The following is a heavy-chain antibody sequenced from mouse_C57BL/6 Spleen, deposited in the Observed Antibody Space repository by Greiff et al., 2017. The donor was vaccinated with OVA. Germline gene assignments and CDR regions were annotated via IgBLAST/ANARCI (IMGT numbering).Heavy chain of an antibody. CDR2: INPSNGGT. Sequence: QVQLQQPGTELVKPGASVKLSCKASGYTFTSYWMHWVKQRPGKGLEWIGNINPSNGGTNYNEKFKSKATLTVDKSSSTAYMQLSSLTSEVSAVYFCARGGFWSYAMDYWGQGTSVTVSS. D-gene: IGHD1-1*02. CDR1: GYTFTSYW. CDR3: ARGGFWSYAMDY. J-gene: IGHJ4*01. V-gene: IGHV1-53*01.